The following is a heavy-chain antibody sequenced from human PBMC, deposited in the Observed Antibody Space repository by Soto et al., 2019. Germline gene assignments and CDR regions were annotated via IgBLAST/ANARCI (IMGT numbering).Heavy chain of an antibody. CDR1: GGSISTGGYY. V-gene: IGHV4-31*03. CDR3: ARSVFP. CDR2: FYYSGST. J-gene: IGHJ5*02. Sequence: QVQLQESGPGLVKPSQTLSLTCTVSGGSISTGGYYWNWIRQHPGKGLEWIGYFYYSGSTNYHPSLKSRVTISVNTSKNQFSLKLSSVTAADTAVYYCARSVFPWGQGTLVTVSS.